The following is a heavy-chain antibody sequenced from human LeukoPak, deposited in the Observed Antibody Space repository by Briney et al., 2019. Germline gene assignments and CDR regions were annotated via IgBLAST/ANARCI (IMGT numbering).Heavy chain of an antibody. CDR1: GFTFSSYG. CDR3: AKGSLLWFGELHLIDY. J-gene: IGHJ4*02. Sequence: ETGGSLRLSCAASGFTFSSYGFHWVRQAPGKGLEWVAVIWYDGSNKYYADSVKGRFTISRDSSKNTLYLQMNSLRAEDTAVYYCAKGSLLWFGELHLIDYWGQGTLVTVSS. D-gene: IGHD3-10*01. CDR2: IWYDGSNK. V-gene: IGHV3-33*06.